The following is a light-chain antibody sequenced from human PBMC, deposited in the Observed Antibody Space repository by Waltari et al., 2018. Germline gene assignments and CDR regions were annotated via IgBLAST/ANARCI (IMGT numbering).Light chain of an antibody. CDR2: EDN. CDR1: GGSIASNY. J-gene: IGLJ3*02. CDR3: QSYDITNWV. V-gene: IGLV6-57*04. Sequence: NFMLTQPHSVSESPGKTVTISCTRSGGSIASNYVQWYQQRPGSAPTTVIYEDNLRPSGVPVRFSGSVDSSSNSASLTISGLRTDDEAGYYCQSYDITNWVFGGGTKLTVL.